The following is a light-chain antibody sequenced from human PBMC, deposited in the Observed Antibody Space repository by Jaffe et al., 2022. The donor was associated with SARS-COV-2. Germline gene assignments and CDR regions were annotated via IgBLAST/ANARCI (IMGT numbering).Light chain of an antibody. J-gene: IGKJ2*01. V-gene: IGKV3-11*01. Sequence: EIVLTQSPATLSLSPGERATLSCRASQSVGSDLTWYQQKPGQAPRLLMYEASNRATGIPARFSGSGSGTDFTLTISSLEPEDFAVYYCQQRSDWPRTFGQGTKLEIK. CDR2: EAS. CDR3: QQRSDWPRT. CDR1: QSVGSD.